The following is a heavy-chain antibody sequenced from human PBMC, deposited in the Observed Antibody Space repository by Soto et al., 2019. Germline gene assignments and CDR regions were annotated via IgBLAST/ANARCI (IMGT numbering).Heavy chain of an antibody. Sequence: GGSLRLSCAGSGFTFSDSYMSWVRQAPGKGLEWLSYISPGSRYPAYADSVKGRFTISRDNAKRSLYLQMMSLTAEDTAIYYCVRGGGGGLFDPWGQGTMVTVSS. CDR3: VRGGGGGLFDP. J-gene: IGHJ5*02. CDR1: GFTFSDSY. CDR2: ISPGSRYP. D-gene: IGHD2-15*01. V-gene: IGHV3-11*06.